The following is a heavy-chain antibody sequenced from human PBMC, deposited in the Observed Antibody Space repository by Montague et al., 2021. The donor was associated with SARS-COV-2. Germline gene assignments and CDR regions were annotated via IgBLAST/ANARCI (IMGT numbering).Heavy chain of an antibody. J-gene: IGHJ5*02. CDR3: ARDCYDYGSGSYQRWFDP. CDR2: IYHSGST. V-gene: IGHV4-38-2*02. Sequence: SETLSLTCTVSGYSISSGYYWGWIRQPPGKGPEWIGSIYHSGSTYYNPSLKSRVTISVDTSKNQFSLKLSSVTAADTAVYYCARDCYDYGSGSYQRWFDPWGQGTLVTVSS. D-gene: IGHD3-10*01. CDR1: GYSISSGYY.